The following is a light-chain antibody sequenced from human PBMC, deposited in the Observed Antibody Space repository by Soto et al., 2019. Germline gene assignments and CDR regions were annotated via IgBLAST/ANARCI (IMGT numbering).Light chain of an antibody. CDR2: GAA. V-gene: IGKV3-20*01. J-gene: IGKJ1*01. CDR1: QSVNTN. Sequence: EIVMTQSPATLSVSPGQRVTLSCRASQSVNTNLAWYQHKPGQAPRLLIYGAATGATGIPDRFSGSGSGTDFTLTISRLEPEDFAVYYCQQYGSSPRTFGQGTKVDI. CDR3: QQYGSSPRT.